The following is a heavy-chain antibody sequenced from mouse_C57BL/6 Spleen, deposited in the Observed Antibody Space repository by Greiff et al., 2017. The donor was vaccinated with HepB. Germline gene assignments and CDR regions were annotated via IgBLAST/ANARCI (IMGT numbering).Heavy chain of an antibody. CDR1: GFTFTDYY. J-gene: IGHJ2*01. D-gene: IGHD3-2*02. CDR2: IRNKANGYPT. V-gene: IGHV7-3*01. Sequence: DVMLVESGGGLVQPGGSLSLSCAASGFTFTDYYMSWVRQPPGKALEWLGFIRNKANGYPTEYSASVKGRFTISRDNSQSILYLPMNALRAEDSATHYCARWSSGPPYFDYWGQGTTLTVSS. CDR3: ARWSSGPPYFDY.